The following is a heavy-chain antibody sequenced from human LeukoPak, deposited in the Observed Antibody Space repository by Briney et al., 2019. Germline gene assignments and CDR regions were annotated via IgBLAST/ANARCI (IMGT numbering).Heavy chain of an antibody. CDR3: ARGGYHHGFDI. V-gene: IGHV3-74*01. CDR2: TDNDGSDT. D-gene: IGHD2-15*01. CDR1: GFTFSSYW. Sequence: GGSLRLSCAASGFTFSSYWLHWVRQAPGKGLVWVSRTDNDGSDTIYADSVKGRFTISRDNAKSTLYLQMSSLKAEDTAVYYCARGGYHHGFDIWGQGTMVTVSS. J-gene: IGHJ3*02.